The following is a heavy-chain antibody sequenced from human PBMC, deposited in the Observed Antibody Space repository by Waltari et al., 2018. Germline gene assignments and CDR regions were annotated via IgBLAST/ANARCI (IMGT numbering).Heavy chain of an antibody. J-gene: IGHJ6*02. CDR2: ISSTRSYI. CDR3: AKDRISTSYYYYYHMDV. Sequence: EVQLVESGVGLVRPGGSLRLSCAVSGFTFNTYTMNWVRQAPGKGLEWVSSISSTRSYIYYADSVKGRFTISRDNAKNSLYLQMNSLRGEDTAVYYCAKDRISTSYYYYYHMDVWGQGTTVTVSS. V-gene: IGHV3-21*01. D-gene: IGHD3-16*01. CDR1: GFTFNTYT.